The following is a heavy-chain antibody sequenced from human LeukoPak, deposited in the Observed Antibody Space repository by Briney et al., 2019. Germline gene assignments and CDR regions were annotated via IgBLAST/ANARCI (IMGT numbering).Heavy chain of an antibody. CDR1: GYSISSDYY. V-gene: IGHV4-38-2*01. D-gene: IGHD4-17*01. CDR3: ARNKSTVTTSRHDAFDI. J-gene: IGHJ3*02. Sequence: PSETLSLTCAVSGYSISSDYYWGWIRQPSGKGLEWIGSIYQSVSTHYNPSLKSRVTISVDTSKNQFSLKLSSVTAADTAVYYCARNKSTVTTSRHDAFDIWGQGTMVTVSS. CDR2: IYQSVST.